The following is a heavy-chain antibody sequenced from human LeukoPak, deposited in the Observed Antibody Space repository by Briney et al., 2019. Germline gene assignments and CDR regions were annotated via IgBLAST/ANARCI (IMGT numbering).Heavy chain of an antibody. J-gene: IGHJ3*02. Sequence: GGSLRLSCAASGFTFSSYWMHWVRQAPGKGLVWVSRIKSDGSSTSYADSVKGRFTISRDNAKNTLYLQMNSLRAEDTAVYYCARDPHDGSGSDPHDAFDIWGQGTMVTVSS. D-gene: IGHD1-26*01. CDR2: IKSDGSST. CDR1: GFTFSSYW. CDR3: ARDPHDGSGSDPHDAFDI. V-gene: IGHV3-74*01.